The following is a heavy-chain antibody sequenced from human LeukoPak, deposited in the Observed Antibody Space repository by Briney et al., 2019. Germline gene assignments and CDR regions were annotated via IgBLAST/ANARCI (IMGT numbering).Heavy chain of an antibody. J-gene: IGHJ5*02. CDR2: ISSSGSTI. V-gene: IGHV3-48*03. CDR3: ARGKGWIDP. CDR1: GFTFSSYE. Sequence: GGSLRLSCAASGFTFSSYEMNWVRQAPGKGLEWVSYISSSGSTIYYADSVKGRFTISRDNAKNSLYLQMNSLRVEEMAVYYCARGKGWIDPWGQGTLVTVSS.